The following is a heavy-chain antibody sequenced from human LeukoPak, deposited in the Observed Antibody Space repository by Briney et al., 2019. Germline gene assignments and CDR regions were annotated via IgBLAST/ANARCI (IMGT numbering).Heavy chain of an antibody. D-gene: IGHD1-26*01. CDR1: GGSISSSSYY. CDR2: IYYSGST. CDR3: ARAFVWEPRLIDY. Sequence: PSETLSLTCTVSGGSISSSSYYWGWIRQPPGKGLEWIGSIYYSGSTYHNSSLKSRVTISVDTSKNQFSLKLSSVTAADTAVYYCARAFVWEPRLIDYWGQGTLVTVSS. J-gene: IGHJ4*02. V-gene: IGHV4-39*07.